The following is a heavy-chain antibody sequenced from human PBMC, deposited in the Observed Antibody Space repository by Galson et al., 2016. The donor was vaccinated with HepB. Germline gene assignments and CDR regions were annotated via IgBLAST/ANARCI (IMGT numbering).Heavy chain of an antibody. J-gene: IGHJ4*02. Sequence: SCKASGYTFTSYDIGWVRQAPGQGLEWMGWISADNGNTNYVEKFQGRVTMTTDSSTSTAYMELRSLRSDDTAVYYCARLASITIFGVVSDWGQGTLVTVSS. V-gene: IGHV1-18*01. CDR2: ISADNGNT. D-gene: IGHD3-3*01. CDR1: GYTFTSYD. CDR3: ARLASITIFGVVSD.